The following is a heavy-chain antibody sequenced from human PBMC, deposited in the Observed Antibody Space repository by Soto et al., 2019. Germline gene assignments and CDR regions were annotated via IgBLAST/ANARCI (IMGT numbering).Heavy chain of an antibody. CDR3: ARSYCGGDCPNNWFDP. D-gene: IGHD2-21*02. CDR2: IIPMLGIA. CDR1: GGTFSSYT. J-gene: IGHJ5*02. Sequence: SVKVSCKASGGTFSSYTFSWVRQAPGQGLEWMGRIIPMLGIANYAQKFQGRVTMTRDTSTSTVYMELSSLTSEDTAMYYCARSYCGGDCPNNWFDPWGQGTPVTVSS. V-gene: IGHV1-69*02.